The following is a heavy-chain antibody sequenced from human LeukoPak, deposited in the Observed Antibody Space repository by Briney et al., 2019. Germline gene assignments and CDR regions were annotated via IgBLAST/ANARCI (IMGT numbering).Heavy chain of an antibody. J-gene: IGHJ4*02. CDR1: GFTFSSYA. CDR2: ISRSGDST. V-gene: IGHV3-23*01. Sequence: GGSLRLSCEASGFTFSSYAMSWVRQAPGKGLEWVSSISRSGDSTSYSDFVKGRFSISRDNSKNTVSLQVNSLRAEDTAVYYCARYSGIVTTTPTVFDFWGQGALVTVSS. CDR3: ARYSGIVTTTPTVFDF. D-gene: IGHD5-12*01.